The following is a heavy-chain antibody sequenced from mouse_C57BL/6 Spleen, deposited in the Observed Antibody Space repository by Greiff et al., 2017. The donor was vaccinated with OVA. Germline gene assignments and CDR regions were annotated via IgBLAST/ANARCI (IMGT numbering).Heavy chain of an antibody. Sequence: QVQLQQSGAELVKPGASVKISCKASGYAFSSYWMNWVKQRPGKGLEWIGQIYPGDGDTNYNGKFKGKATLTADKSSSTAYMQLSSLTSEDSAVYFCARSTTVVEDYAMDYWGQGTSVTVSS. CDR1: GYAFSSYW. CDR3: ARSTTVVEDYAMDY. V-gene: IGHV1-80*01. CDR2: IYPGDGDT. D-gene: IGHD1-1*01. J-gene: IGHJ4*01.